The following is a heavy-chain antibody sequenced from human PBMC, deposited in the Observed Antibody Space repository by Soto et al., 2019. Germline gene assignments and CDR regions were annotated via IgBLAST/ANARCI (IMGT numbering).Heavy chain of an antibody. CDR2: ISSSSSTI. V-gene: IGHV3-48*02. CDR3: ARDNTYCGGDCYFYYYYYGMDV. Sequence: GGSLRLSCAASGFTFSSYSMNWVRQAPGKGLEWVSYISSSSSTIYYADSVKGRFTISRDNAKNSLYLQMNSLRDEDTAVYYCARDNTYCGGDCYFYYYYYGMDVWGQGTTVTVSS. J-gene: IGHJ6*02. CDR1: GFTFSSYS. D-gene: IGHD2-21*02.